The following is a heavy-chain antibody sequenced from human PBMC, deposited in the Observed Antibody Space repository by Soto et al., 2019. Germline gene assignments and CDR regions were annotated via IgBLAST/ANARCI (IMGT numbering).Heavy chain of an antibody. CDR3: ASDIVVVPAAALGRYYYYYGMDV. V-gene: IGHV1-2*02. CDR1: GYTFTGYY. D-gene: IGHD2-2*01. Sequence: GSSVKVSCKASGYTFTGYYMHWVRQAPGQGLEWMGWINPNSGGTNYAQKFQGRVTMTRDTSISTAYMELSRLRSDDTAVYYCASDIVVVPAAALGRYYYYYGMDVWGQGTTVTVSS. J-gene: IGHJ6*02. CDR2: INPNSGGT.